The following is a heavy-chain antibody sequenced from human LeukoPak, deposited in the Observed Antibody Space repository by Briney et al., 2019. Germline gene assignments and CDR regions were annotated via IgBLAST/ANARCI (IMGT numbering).Heavy chain of an antibody. CDR2: IYYSGST. CDR1: GGSISSYY. D-gene: IGHD3-22*01. V-gene: IGHV4-59*08. J-gene: IGHJ5*02. Sequence: PSETLSLTCTVSGGSISSYYWSWIRQPPGKGLEWIGYIYYSGSTNYNPSLKSRVTISVDTSKNQFSLKLSSVTAADTAVYYCARTYYYDSSGYPPNWFDPWGQGTLVTVSS. CDR3: ARTYYYDSSGYPPNWFDP.